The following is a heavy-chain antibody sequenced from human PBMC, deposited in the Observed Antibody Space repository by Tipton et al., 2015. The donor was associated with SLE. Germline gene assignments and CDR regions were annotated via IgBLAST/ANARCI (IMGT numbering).Heavy chain of an antibody. V-gene: IGHV4-59*01. J-gene: IGHJ6*03. CDR2: IYCSGST. D-gene: IGHD1-26*01. CDR1: GGSISSYY. Sequence: TLSLTCTVSGGSISSYYWSWIRQPPGKGLEWIGYIYCSGSTNYNPSLKSRVTMSVDTSKNQFSLKLSSVTAADTAIYYCASNSGTYYYYYYMDVRGKGTTVTVSS. CDR3: ASNSGTYYYYYYMDV.